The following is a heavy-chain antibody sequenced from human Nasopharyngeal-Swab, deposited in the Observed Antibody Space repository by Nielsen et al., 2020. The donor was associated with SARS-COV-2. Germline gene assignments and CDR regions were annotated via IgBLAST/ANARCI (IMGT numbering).Heavy chain of an antibody. J-gene: IGHJ6*02. CDR2: IYYSGST. CDR3: ARGIGNYPSYYYYALDV. D-gene: IGHD3-16*02. Sequence: SETLSLTCSVSCGSISSASHYWGWIRQPPGKGLEWIGNIYYSGSTYYNPSLKSRVIISVDTSESQFSLRLISVTAADTAVYYCARGIGNYPSYYYYALDVWGQGTTVTVSS. V-gene: IGHV4-39*07. CDR1: CGSISSASHY.